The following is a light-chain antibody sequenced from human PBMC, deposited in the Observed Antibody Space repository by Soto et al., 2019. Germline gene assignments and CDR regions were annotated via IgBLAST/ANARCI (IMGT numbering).Light chain of an antibody. CDR2: GAS. Sequence: EIVMTQSPATLSVSPGERATLSCRASQSVSSNLAWYQQKPGQAPRLLIYGASTRASGIPARFSGSGSGTESTLPISSLQSEDFAVYDCQQYNNWPQTFGQGTKVEI. J-gene: IGKJ1*01. V-gene: IGKV3-15*01. CDR3: QQYNNWPQT. CDR1: QSVSSN.